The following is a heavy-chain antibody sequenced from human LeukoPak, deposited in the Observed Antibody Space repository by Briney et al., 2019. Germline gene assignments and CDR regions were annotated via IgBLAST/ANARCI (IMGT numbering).Heavy chain of an antibody. J-gene: IGHJ4*02. D-gene: IGHD6-6*01. Sequence: SETLSLTCAVYGGSFSGYYWSWIRQPPGKGLEWIGEINHSGSTNYNPSLKSQVTISVDTSKNQFSLKLSSVTAADTAVYYCARVRGRGSSIDYWGQGTLVTVSS. CDR1: GGSFSGYY. V-gene: IGHV4-34*01. CDR2: INHSGST. CDR3: ARVRGRGSSIDY.